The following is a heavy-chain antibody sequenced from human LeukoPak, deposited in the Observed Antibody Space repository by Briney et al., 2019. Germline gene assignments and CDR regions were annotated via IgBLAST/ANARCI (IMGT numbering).Heavy chain of an antibody. Sequence: GGSLRLSCAASGFTFSSYWMTWVRQAPGKGLEWVGNIKQDGSEKYYVDSVKGRFTISRDNAKNSLYLQMNSLRAEDAAVYYCARHSGTYFDYWGQGTLVTVSS. CDR2: IKQDGSEK. CDR1: GFTFSSYW. CDR3: ARHSGTYFDY. V-gene: IGHV3-7*01. J-gene: IGHJ4*02. D-gene: IGHD1-26*01.